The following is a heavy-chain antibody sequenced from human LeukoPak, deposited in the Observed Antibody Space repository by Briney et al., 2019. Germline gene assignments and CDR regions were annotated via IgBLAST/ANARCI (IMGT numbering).Heavy chain of an antibody. Sequence: GGSLRLSCAASGFTFSSYSMNWVRQAPGKGLEWVSGISGSGSGTYYADSVRGRFTTSRDNAKNSLYLQMNSLRAEDTAVYYCARERAVVVTAIEYFQHWGQGTLVTVSS. V-gene: IGHV3-21*01. CDR2: ISGSGSGT. CDR1: GFTFSSYS. CDR3: ARERAVVVTAIEYFQH. D-gene: IGHD2-21*02. J-gene: IGHJ1*01.